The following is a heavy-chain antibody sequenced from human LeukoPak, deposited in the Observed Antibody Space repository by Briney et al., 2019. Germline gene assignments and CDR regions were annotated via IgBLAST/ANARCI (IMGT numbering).Heavy chain of an antibody. CDR3: VRDRGALQYFDY. CDR1: GFTFSSYG. CDR2: ISYDGINE. Sequence: PGRSLRLSCAASGFTFSSYGMHWVRQAPGKGLEWVAVISYDGINEYYADSVKGRFTISRDNSKNTLYLQMNSLRAEDTAVYYCVRDRGALQYFDYWGQGTLVTVSS. J-gene: IGHJ4*02. D-gene: IGHD5-24*01. V-gene: IGHV3-30*03.